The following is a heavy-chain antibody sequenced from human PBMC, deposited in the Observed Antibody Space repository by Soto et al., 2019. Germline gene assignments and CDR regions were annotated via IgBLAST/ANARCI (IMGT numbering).Heavy chain of an antibody. Sequence: PSETLSLTYAVYGGSFSGYYWSWIRQPPGKGLEWIGEINHSGSTNYNPSLKSRVTISVDTSKNQFSLKLSSVTAADTAVYYCARGLNIVVVPAANNWFDPWSQGTLVTVSS. CDR1: GGSFSGYY. J-gene: IGHJ5*02. CDR3: ARGLNIVVVPAANNWFDP. V-gene: IGHV4-34*01. D-gene: IGHD2-2*01. CDR2: INHSGST.